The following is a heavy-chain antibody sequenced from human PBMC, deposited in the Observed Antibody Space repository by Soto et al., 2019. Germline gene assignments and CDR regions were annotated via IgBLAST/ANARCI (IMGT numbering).Heavy chain of an antibody. D-gene: IGHD4-4*01. CDR3: ARETYTDHFDY. CDR2: IKQDGSEK. Sequence: HPGGSLRLSCAASGLTFRNYWMSWVRQAPGKGLEWVANIKQDGSEKYYVDSVKGRFTISRDNAKNSLYLQINSLRAEDTAIYYCARETYTDHFDYWGQGNLVTVSS. V-gene: IGHV3-7*01. J-gene: IGHJ4*02. CDR1: GLTFRNYW.